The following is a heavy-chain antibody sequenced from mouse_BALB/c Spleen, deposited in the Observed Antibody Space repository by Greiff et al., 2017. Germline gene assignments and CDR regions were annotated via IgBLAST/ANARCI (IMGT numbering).Heavy chain of an antibody. CDR3: ARGSYGNY. J-gene: IGHJ3*01. CDR2: INPDSSTI. V-gene: IGHV4-1*02. CDR1: GFDFSRYW. D-gene: IGHD2-1*01. Sequence: EASGFDFSRYWMSWVRQAPGKGLEWIGEINPDSSTINYTPSLKDKFIISRDNAKNTLYLQMSKVRSEDTALYYCARGSYGNYWGQGTLVTVSA.